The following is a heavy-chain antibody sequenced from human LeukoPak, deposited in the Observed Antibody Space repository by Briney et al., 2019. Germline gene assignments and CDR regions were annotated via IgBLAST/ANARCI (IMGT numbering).Heavy chain of an antibody. D-gene: IGHD3-3*01. CDR1: GYTFTSYG. J-gene: IGHJ5*02. CDR2: ISAYNGNT. Sequence: GASVKVSCKASGYTFTSYGISWVRQAPGQGLEWMGWISAYNGNTNYAQKLQGRVTMTTDTSTSTAYMELRSLRSDDTAVYYCARVGVAHYDFWSGPQGWFDPWGQGTLVTVSS. CDR3: ARVGVAHYDFWSGPQGWFDP. V-gene: IGHV1-18*01.